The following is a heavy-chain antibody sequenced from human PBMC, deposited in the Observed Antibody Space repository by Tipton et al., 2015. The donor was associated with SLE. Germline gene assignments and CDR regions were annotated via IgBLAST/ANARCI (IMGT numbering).Heavy chain of an antibody. CDR2: VFYSGTT. CDR1: VASINSSSYY. CDR3: ARWIPLTGINV. J-gene: IGHJ6*02. Sequence: TLSLTCTVSVASINSSSYYWAWIRQPPGKGLEWIGSVFYSGTTYYNPSLKSRVTISLDTSKNQFSLKVNSVTAADTAVYYCARWIPLTGINVWGQEATVTVSS. D-gene: IGHD5-18*01. V-gene: IGHV4-39*07.